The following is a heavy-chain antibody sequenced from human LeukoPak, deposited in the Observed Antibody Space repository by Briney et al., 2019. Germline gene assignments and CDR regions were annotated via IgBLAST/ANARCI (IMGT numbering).Heavy chain of an antibody. CDR1: GYTFTSYD. Sequence: ASVKVSCKASGYTFTSYDINWVRQATGQGLEWMGWMNPNSGNTGYAQKFQGRVTMTRNTSISTAYMELSSLRSEDTAVYYCARGSSPVVVPAFYYYGMDVWGQGTTVTVSS. V-gene: IGHV1-8*01. D-gene: IGHD2-2*01. CDR3: ARGSSPVVVPAFYYYGMDV. CDR2: MNPNSGNT. J-gene: IGHJ6*02.